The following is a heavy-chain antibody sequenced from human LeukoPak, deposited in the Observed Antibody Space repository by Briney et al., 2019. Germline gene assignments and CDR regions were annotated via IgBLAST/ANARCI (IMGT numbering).Heavy chain of an antibody. Sequence: GASVKVSCKASGGTFSSYAISWVRQAPGQGLEWMGGIIPIFGTANYAQKFQGRVTITKDESTSTAHMELSSLRSEDTAVYYCARAIGTIFGVVIRDYYYNYMDVWGKGTTVTVSS. CDR1: GGTFSSYA. CDR2: IIPIFGTA. J-gene: IGHJ6*03. V-gene: IGHV1-69*05. D-gene: IGHD3-3*01. CDR3: ARAIGTIFGVVIRDYYYNYMDV.